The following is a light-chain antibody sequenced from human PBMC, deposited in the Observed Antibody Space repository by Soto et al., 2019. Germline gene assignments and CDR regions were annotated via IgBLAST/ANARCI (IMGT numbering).Light chain of an antibody. V-gene: IGLV2-14*01. CDR1: SSDVGVYDF. CDR2: DVS. Sequence: QSALTQPASVSGSPGQSITISCTGTSSDVGVYDFVSWYQQHPAKAPKLLIYDVSYRPSGVSDRFSGSKSGNTASLTISGLQAEDEADYYCCSYTSSSTVLFGGWTKVTVL. CDR3: CSYTSSSTVL. J-gene: IGLJ2*01.